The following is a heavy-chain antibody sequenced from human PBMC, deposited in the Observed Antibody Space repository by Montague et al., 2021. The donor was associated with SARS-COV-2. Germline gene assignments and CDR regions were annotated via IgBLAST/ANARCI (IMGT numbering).Heavy chain of an antibody. CDR3: VYCIKPRRSGSCYGSRCYHFDS. CDR1: GFSLSTSGVG. V-gene: IGHV2-5*02. D-gene: IGHD2-8*01. Sequence: PALVKPTQTLTLTCTFSGFSLSTSGVGVAWIRQPPGKALEWLAIIYWDDDRRYSPSLESGLTITKDTPKNQVVLTMTDMDPGDTATYYCVYCIKPRRSGSCYGSRCYHFDSWGQGALVTVSS. J-gene: IGHJ4*02. CDR2: IYWDDDR.